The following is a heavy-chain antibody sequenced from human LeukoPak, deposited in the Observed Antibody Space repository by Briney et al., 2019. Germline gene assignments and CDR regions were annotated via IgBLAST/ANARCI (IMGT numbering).Heavy chain of an antibody. J-gene: IGHJ4*02. CDR1: GFTFDDYG. CDR3: ARDRGFLDFDY. V-gene: IGHV3-20*04. CDR2: INWNGGST. Sequence: GGSLRLSCAASGFTFDDYGMSWVRQAPGKGLEWVSGINWNGGSTGYVDSVKGRFTISRDNAKNSLYLQMNSLRAEDAALYYCARDRGFLDFDYWGQGTLVTVSS. D-gene: IGHD3-10*01.